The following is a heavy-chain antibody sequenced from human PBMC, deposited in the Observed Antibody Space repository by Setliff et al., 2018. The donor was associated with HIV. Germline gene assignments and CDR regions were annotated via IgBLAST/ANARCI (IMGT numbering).Heavy chain of an antibody. J-gene: IGHJ6*02. CDR3: PLTSTWYYYHYYGVDV. Sequence: PSETLSLTCTVSGGSIRSSDYYWGWIRQPPGKGLEWIGSIDYSGSAYYNPSLKSRVTISADTSKNQISLNLSSVTAADTAVYYCPLTSTWYYYHYYGVDVWGRGTTVTVSS. CDR1: GGSIRSSDYY. V-gene: IGHV4-39*07. D-gene: IGHD6-13*01. CDR2: IDYSGSA.